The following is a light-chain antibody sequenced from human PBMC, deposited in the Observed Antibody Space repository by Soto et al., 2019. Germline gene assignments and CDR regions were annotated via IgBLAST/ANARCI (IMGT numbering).Light chain of an antibody. J-gene: IGKJ5*01. CDR2: DAY. V-gene: IGKV3-11*01. CDR1: QSFWGL. CDR3: QQRHMWPIT. Sequence: VLTQSPVTLSFFSRGKATPSCRGSQSFWGLLRLDQQKPGQAPRLLIYDAYNRATGIPPRFSGSGSGTDFTLTISSLEPEDSAVYYCQQRHMWPITFGQGTRLEIK.